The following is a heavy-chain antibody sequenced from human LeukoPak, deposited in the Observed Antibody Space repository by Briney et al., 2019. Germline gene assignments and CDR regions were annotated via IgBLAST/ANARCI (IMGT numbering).Heavy chain of an antibody. CDR1: GGSISSGSYY. J-gene: IGHJ4*02. Sequence: PSETLSLTCTVSGGSISSGSYYWSWIRQPAGKGLEWIGRIYTSGSTNYNPSLKSRVTISVDTSKNQFSLKLSSVTAADTAVYYCASSSTSYCDFWSGYYFVYWGQGTLVTVSS. CDR3: ASSSTSYCDFWSGYYFVY. CDR2: IYTSGST. D-gene: IGHD3-3*01. V-gene: IGHV4-61*02.